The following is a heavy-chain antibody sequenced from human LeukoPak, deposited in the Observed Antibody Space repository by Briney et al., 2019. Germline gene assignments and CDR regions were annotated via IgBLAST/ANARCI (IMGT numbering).Heavy chain of an antibody. V-gene: IGHV4-34*01. D-gene: IGHD3-22*01. CDR2: INHSGST. Sequence: SETLSLTCAAYGGSFSGYYWSWIRQPPGKGLEWIGEINHSGSTNYNPSLKSRVTISVDTSKNQFSLKLSSVTAADTAVYYCARMYYYDSSGYYLYYYYYMDVWGKGTTVTVSS. J-gene: IGHJ6*03. CDR3: ARMYYYDSSGYYLYYYYYMDV. CDR1: GGSFSGYY.